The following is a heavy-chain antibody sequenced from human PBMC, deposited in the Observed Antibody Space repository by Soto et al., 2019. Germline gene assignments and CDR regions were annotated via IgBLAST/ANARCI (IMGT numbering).Heavy chain of an antibody. V-gene: IGHV1-2*02. J-gene: IGHJ4*02. CDR3: ARDRPTNLLRGNEYHEYQIGH. D-gene: IGHD2-2*01. CDR2: INPKNGGT. CDR1: GYTLTDYY. Sequence: GASVKVSCKASGYTLTDYYIHWVRQAPGQGFEWMGWINPKNGGTNYAQKFQGRVTMTRDTSISTAYVELSRLRSDDTAVYYCARDRPTNLLRGNEYHEYQIGHWGQGTLVTVSS.